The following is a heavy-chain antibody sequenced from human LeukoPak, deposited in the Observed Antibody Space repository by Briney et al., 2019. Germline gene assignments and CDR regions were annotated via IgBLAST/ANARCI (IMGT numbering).Heavy chain of an antibody. Sequence: SETLSLTCTVSGGSISSYYWSWIRQPAGKGLEWIGRIYTSGSTNYNPSLKSRVTMSVDTSKNQFSLKLSSVTAADTAVYYCARARAHCSGGSCYYYYYGMDVWGQGTLITVSS. J-gene: IGHJ6*02. CDR3: ARARAHCSGGSCYYYYYGMDV. CDR2: IYTSGST. D-gene: IGHD2-15*01. CDR1: GGSISSYY. V-gene: IGHV4-4*07.